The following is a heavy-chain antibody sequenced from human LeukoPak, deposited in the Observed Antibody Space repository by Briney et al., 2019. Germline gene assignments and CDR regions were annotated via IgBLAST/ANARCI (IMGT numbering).Heavy chain of an antibody. CDR1: GFTVSSNY. Sequence: PGGSLRLSCAASGFTVSSNYMSWVRQAPGKGLEWVSVIYSGGSTYYADSVKGRFTISRDNSKNTLYLQMNSLRAEDTAVYYCAKELSGWSYYFDYWGQGTLVTVSS. CDR2: IYSGGST. V-gene: IGHV3-53*05. CDR3: AKELSGWSYYFDY. J-gene: IGHJ4*02. D-gene: IGHD6-19*01.